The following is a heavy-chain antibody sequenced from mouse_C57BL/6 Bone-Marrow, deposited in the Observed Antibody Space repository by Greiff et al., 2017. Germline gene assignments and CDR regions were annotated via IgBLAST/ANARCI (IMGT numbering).Heavy chain of an antibody. CDR1: GFTFSDYG. CDR3: ASNYYQDY. CDR2: ISSGSSSI. Sequence: EVKLVESGGGLVKPGASLKLSCAASGFTFSDYGMHWVRQAPEKGLEWVAYISSGSSSIYYADTVKGRVTISRDNAKNTLFLQMTSLRSEDTAMYYCASNYYQDYWGQGTTLTVSS. J-gene: IGHJ2*01. V-gene: IGHV5-17*01. D-gene: IGHD1-1*01.